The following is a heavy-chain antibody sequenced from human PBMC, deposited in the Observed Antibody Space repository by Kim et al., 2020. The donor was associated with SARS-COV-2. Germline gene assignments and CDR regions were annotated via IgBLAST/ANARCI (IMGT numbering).Heavy chain of an antibody. CDR2: IYPGDSDT. CDR1: GYSFTSYW. D-gene: IGHD1-26*01. J-gene: IGHJ6*02. V-gene: IGHV5-51*01. CDR3: ARGAYRGATSGYYYYGMDV. Sequence: GESLKISCKGSGYSFTSYWIGWVRQMPGKGLEWMGIIYPGDSDTRYSPSFQGQVTISADKSISTAYLQWSSLKASDTAMYYCARGAYRGATSGYYYYGMDVWGQGTTVTVSS.